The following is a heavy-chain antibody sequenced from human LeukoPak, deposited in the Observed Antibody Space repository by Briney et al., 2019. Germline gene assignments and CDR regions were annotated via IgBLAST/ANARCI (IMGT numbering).Heavy chain of an antibody. CDR3: ATDYGRAAYYGLDV. Sequence: ASVKVSCKVSGYTLTELSMHWVRQAPGKGLEWMGGFDPEDGETIYAQKFQGRVTMTEDTSTDTAYMELSSLRSEDTAVYYCATDYGRAAYYGLDVWGQGTTVTVSS. CDR1: GYTLTELS. D-gene: IGHD3-10*01. V-gene: IGHV1-24*01. J-gene: IGHJ6*02. CDR2: FDPEDGET.